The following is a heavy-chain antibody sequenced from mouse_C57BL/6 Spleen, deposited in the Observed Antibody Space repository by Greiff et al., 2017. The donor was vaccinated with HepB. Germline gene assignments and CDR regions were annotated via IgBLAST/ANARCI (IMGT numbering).Heavy chain of an antibody. V-gene: IGHV1-42*01. Sequence: VQLQQSGPELVKPGASVKISCKASGYSFTGYYMNWVKQSPEKSLEWIGEINPSTGGTTYNQKFKAKATLTVDKSSSTAYMQLKSLTSEDSAVYYCARGLYYSNYYYAMDYWGQGTSVTVSS. D-gene: IGHD2-5*01. CDR2: INPSTGGT. CDR1: GYSFTGYY. J-gene: IGHJ4*01. CDR3: ARGLYYSNYYYAMDY.